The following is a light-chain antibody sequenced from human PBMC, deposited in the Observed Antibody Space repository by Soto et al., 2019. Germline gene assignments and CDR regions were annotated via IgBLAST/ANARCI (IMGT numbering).Light chain of an antibody. V-gene: IGLV1-40*01. CDR1: SSNIGSTYD. Sequence: QSVLTRPPSVSGAPGQRVTISCPGRSSNIGSTYDVQWYQQLPGTAPKLLIHGNTDRPSGVPDRFSGSKSGTSASLAITGLQADDEADYYCQSYDDSLSVHYVFGTGTKVTVL. J-gene: IGLJ1*01. CDR3: QSYDDSLSVHYV. CDR2: GNT.